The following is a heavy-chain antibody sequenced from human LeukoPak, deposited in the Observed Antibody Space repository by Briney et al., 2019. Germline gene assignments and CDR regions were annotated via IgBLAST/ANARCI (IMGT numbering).Heavy chain of an antibody. CDR3: ARPRVEDYYDSSGSFAY. CDR1: GYTFTSYY. J-gene: IGHJ4*02. CDR2: INPSGGST. Sequence: ASVKVSCKASGYTFTSYYMHWVRQAPGQGLEWMGIINPSGGSTDYAQKFQGRVTMTRDTSTSTVYMELSSLRSEDTAVYYCARPRVEDYYDSSGSFAYWGQGTLVTVSS. V-gene: IGHV1-46*01. D-gene: IGHD3-22*01.